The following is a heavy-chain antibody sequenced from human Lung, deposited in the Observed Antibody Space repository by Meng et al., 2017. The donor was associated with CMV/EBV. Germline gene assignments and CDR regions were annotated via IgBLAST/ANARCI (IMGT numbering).Heavy chain of an antibody. D-gene: IGHD3-3*01. CDR1: GGSISSSSYY. J-gene: IGHJ4*02. V-gene: IGHV4-39*01. CDR2: IYYSGST. CDR3: ARLTIFGGVRY. Sequence: SETXSLXXTVSGGSISSSSYYWGWIRQPPGKGLEWIGSIYYSGSTYYNPSLKSRVTISVDTSKNQFSLKLSSVTAADTAVYYCARLTIFGGVRYWGQGTLVXVSS.